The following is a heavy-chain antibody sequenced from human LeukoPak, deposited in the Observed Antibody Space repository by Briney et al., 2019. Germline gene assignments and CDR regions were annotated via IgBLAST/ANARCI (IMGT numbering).Heavy chain of an antibody. D-gene: IGHD3-22*01. CDR3: VQHRGIEGPMT. V-gene: IGHV3-30*02. CDR1: GSIFSSSG. J-gene: IGHJ5*02. CDR2: IRFYGSDE. Sequence: PGGSLRLSCVASGSIFSSSGMHWVRQAPGKALEWVAVIRFYGSDEEYADSVKGRFTISRDNSKSTLYLHMDSLRAEDTATYYCVQHRGIEGPMTWGQGTLVTVSS.